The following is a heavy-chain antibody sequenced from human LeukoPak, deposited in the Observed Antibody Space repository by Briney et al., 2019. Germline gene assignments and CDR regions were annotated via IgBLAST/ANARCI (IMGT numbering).Heavy chain of an antibody. CDR1: GGSFSGYY. Sequence: SETLSLTCAVYGGSFSGYYWSWIRQPPGKGLEWIGEINHSGSTNYNPSLKSRVTISVDTSKNQFSLKLSSATAADTAVYYCARFLVDTAMAAYNWFDPWGQGTLVTVSS. CDR2: INHSGST. CDR3: ARFLVDTAMAAYNWFDP. J-gene: IGHJ5*02. V-gene: IGHV4-34*01. D-gene: IGHD5-18*01.